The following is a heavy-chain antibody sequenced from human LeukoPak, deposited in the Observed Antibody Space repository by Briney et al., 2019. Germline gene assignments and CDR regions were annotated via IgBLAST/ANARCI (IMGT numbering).Heavy chain of an antibody. J-gene: IGHJ4*02. V-gene: IGHV3-23*01. D-gene: IGHD3-10*01. CDR2: MTYSSCYT. CDR3: AKDPSDLGGSGSNNYFDC. Sequence: GGSLRLSCAASGFTFSSYDMSRVPQAPGKGLEWVSGMTYSSCYTYYADSVKGRFTISRDNSRNTLYLQMNSLRAEDTAVYYCAKDPSDLGGSGSNNYFDCWGQGNLGTVSS. CDR1: GFTFSSYD.